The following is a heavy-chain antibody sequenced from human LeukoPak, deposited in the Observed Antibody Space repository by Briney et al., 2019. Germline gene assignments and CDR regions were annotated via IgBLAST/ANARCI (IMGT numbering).Heavy chain of an antibody. Sequence: VASVKVSCKASGYTFTSYGISWVRQAPGQGLEWMGWINPNSGGADYAQKFQGRVAMTRDTSISTAYMELSRLKSDDTAVYYCARAQGHSTFFDPWGQGTLVTVSS. CDR1: GYTFTSYG. CDR3: ARAQGHSTFFDP. J-gene: IGHJ5*02. V-gene: IGHV1-2*02. D-gene: IGHD6-13*01. CDR2: INPNSGGA.